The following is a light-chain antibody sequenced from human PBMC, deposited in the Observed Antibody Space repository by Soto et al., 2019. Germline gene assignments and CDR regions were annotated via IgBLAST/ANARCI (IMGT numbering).Light chain of an antibody. CDR2: AAS. V-gene: IGKV1-6*01. CDR1: QGIKND. Sequence: AIQMTQSPSSLSASIGARVTRTCRASQGIKNDLGWYQQKPGKAPKLLIYAASTLQSGVPSRFSGSGSGTDFTLTISSLQPEDFATYYCLQDYNYPLTFGGGTKVDIK. CDR3: LQDYNYPLT. J-gene: IGKJ4*01.